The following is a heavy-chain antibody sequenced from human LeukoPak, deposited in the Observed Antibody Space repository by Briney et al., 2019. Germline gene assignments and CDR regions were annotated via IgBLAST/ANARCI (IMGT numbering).Heavy chain of an antibody. J-gene: IGHJ3*02. D-gene: IGHD6-13*01. V-gene: IGHV1-8*02. CDR2: MNPNSGNT. CDR3: ASSFYSSSWSAEASDAFDI. Sequence: GASVKVSCKASGYTFTGYYMHWVRQATGQGLEWMGWMNPNSGNTGYAQKFQGRVTMTRNTSISTAYMELSSLRSEDTAVYYCASSFYSSSWSAEASDAFDIWGQGTMVTVSS. CDR1: GYTFTGYY.